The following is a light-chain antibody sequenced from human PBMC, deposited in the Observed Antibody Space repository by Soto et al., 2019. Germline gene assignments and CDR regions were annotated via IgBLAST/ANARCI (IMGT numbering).Light chain of an antibody. CDR1: SSDIGAYNF. Sequence: QSALTQPASVSGSPGQSITISCTGTSSDIGAYNFVSLYQQHPGKAPKLMLYDVNIRPSGVSNRFSGSKSGNTASLTISGLQAKDEADYYCTSWTTSTTMIFGGGTKLTVL. J-gene: IGLJ2*01. CDR3: TSWTTSTTMI. V-gene: IGLV2-14*03. CDR2: DVN.